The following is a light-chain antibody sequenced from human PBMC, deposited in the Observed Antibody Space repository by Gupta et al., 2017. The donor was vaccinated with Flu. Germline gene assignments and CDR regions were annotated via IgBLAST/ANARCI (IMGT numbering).Light chain of an antibody. CDR1: SSDVGGYKY. V-gene: IGLV2-11*01. Sequence: SVTPQPRSVSGSPGQSISISCTGASSDVGGYKYVSWYQQHPAETPNLMIYDVNHRPTGVPDRCSASKSGNTASLIISGLQDEDEADYYCCSYAGSHTCVFGSGTRFTVL. CDR2: DVN. CDR3: CSYAGSHTCV. J-gene: IGLJ1*01.